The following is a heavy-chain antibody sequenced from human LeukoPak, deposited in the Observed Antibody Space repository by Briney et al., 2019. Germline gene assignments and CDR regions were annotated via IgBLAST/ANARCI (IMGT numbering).Heavy chain of an antibody. D-gene: IGHD3-10*02. CDR1: GFTVSGNY. CDR3: AELGITMIGGV. Sequence: PGGSLRLSCTASGFTVSGNYMNWVRQAPGKGLEWVSVVYTDGNICYADSVKGRFTISRDNAKNSLYLQMNSLRAEDTAVYYCAELGITMIGGVWGKGTTVTISS. CDR2: VYTDGNI. J-gene: IGHJ6*04. V-gene: IGHV3-53*01.